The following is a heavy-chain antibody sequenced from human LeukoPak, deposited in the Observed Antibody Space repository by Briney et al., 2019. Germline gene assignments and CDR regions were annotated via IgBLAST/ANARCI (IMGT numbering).Heavy chain of an antibody. CDR1: GYSFTSYW. V-gene: IGHV5-51*01. CDR2: IYPGDSDT. D-gene: IGHD3-22*01. CDR3: ARQYYYDSSGDAFDI. Sequence: GESLKISCQGSGYSFTSYWIGWVRQMPGKGLEWMGIIYPGDSDTRYSPSFQGQVTISADKSISTAYLQWSSLKASDTAMYYCARQYYYDSSGDAFDIWGQGTMVTVSS. J-gene: IGHJ3*02.